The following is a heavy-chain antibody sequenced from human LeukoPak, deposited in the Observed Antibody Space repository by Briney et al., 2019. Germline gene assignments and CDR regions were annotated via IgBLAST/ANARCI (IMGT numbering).Heavy chain of an antibody. D-gene: IGHD2-2*01. V-gene: IGHV4-39*01. J-gene: IGHJ3*01. CDR2: VNDSGTT. CDR3: ARQPLNCSSTNCYAFDV. CDR1: GGSISSGNYY. Sequence: PSETLSLTCTVPGGSISSGNYYWSWIRQPPGKGLEWIGEVNDSGTTSYNPSLKSRVTISVDTSKNQFSLNLNSVTAADTAVYYCARQPLNCSSTNCYAFDVWGQDRMVTVSS.